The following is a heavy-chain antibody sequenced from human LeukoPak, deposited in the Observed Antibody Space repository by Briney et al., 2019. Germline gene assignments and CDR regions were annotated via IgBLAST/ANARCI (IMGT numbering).Heavy chain of an antibody. V-gene: IGHV1-69*05. D-gene: IGHD2-21*02. CDR1: GGTFSSYA. CDR3: ASGTGAYCGGDCYSCDY. Sequence: SVKVSCKASGGTFSSYAISWVRQAPGQGLEWMGGIIPIFGTANYAQKFQGRVTITTDESTSTAYMELSSLRSEDTAVYYCASGTGAYCGGDCYSCDYWGQGTLVTVSS. CDR2: IIPIFGTA. J-gene: IGHJ4*02.